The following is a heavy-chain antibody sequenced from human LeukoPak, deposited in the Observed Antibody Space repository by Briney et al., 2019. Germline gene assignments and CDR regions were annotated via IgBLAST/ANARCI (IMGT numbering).Heavy chain of an antibody. Sequence: EASVKVSCKAYGGSFSSYDVSWVRQAPGQGLEWMGGIIPIFGTANYAQKFKGRVRITAEKSTTTTYMELSSLRSEDTAVYYCARGTYSAYDLGSYMDVWGKGTTVTVAS. CDR1: GGSFSSYD. D-gene: IGHD5-12*01. V-gene: IGHV1-69*06. CDR2: IIPIFGTA. J-gene: IGHJ6*03. CDR3: ARGTYSAYDLGSYMDV.